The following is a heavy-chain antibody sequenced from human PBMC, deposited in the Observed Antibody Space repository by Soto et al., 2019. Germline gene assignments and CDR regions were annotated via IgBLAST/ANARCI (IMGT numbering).Heavy chain of an antibody. Sequence: GGSLRLSCAASGFTFDDYAMHWVRQAPGKGLEWVSGISWNSGSIGYADSVKGRFTISRDNAKNSLYLQMNSLRAEDTALYYCAKVYYDILTGYSQGALDYWGQGTLVTVSS. J-gene: IGHJ4*02. CDR2: ISWNSGSI. CDR1: GFTFDDYA. D-gene: IGHD3-9*01. CDR3: AKVYYDILTGYSQGALDY. V-gene: IGHV3-9*01.